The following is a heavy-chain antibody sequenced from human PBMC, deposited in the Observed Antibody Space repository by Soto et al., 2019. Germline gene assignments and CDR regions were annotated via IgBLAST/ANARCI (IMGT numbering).Heavy chain of an antibody. Sequence: GGSLRLSCAASGFTFSSYWMSWVRQAPGKGLEWVANIKQDGSEKYYVDSVKGRFTISRDNAKNSLYLQMNSLRAEDTAVYYCARDDPPPSYGYYYYGMDVWGQGTTVTVSS. D-gene: IGHD3-16*01. J-gene: IGHJ6*02. CDR1: GFTFSSYW. V-gene: IGHV3-7*01. CDR2: IKQDGSEK. CDR3: ARDDPPPSYGYYYYGMDV.